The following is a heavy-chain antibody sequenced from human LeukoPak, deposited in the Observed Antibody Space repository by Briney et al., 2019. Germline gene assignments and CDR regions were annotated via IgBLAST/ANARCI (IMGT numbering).Heavy chain of an antibody. CDR1: GYTFTGYY. D-gene: IGHD3-10*01. V-gene: IGHV1-2*02. CDR3: ARAARFGAITMVRGFDY. Sequence: ASVKVSCKASGYTFTGYYMHWVRPAPGQGRAGMGWINPNSGGTNYAQKFQGRVTMTRDTSISTAYMELSRLRSDDTAVYYCARAARFGAITMVRGFDYWGQGTLVTVSS. CDR2: INPNSGGT. J-gene: IGHJ4*02.